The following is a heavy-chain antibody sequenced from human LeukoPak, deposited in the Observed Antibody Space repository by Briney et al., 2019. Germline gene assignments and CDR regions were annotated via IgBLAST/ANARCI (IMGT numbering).Heavy chain of an antibody. J-gene: IGHJ1*01. D-gene: IGHD3-22*01. Sequence: SETLSLTCAVSGGSISSSNWWSWVRQPPGKGLEWIGEIYHSGSTNYNPSLKSRVTISVDRSKNQFSLKLSSVTAADTAVYYCARVSYYYDSSGYYTEYFQHWGQGTLVTVSS. CDR3: ARVSYYYDSSGYYTEYFQH. CDR2: IYHSGST. CDR1: GGSISSSNW. V-gene: IGHV4-4*02.